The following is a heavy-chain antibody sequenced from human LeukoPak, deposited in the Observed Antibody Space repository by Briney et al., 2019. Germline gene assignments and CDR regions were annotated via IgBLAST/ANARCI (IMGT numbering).Heavy chain of an antibody. V-gene: IGHV3-21*01. CDR1: GFTFDDYA. J-gene: IGHJ4*02. D-gene: IGHD6-19*01. Sequence: GRSLRLSCAASGFTFDDYAMHWVRQAPGKGLEWVSSISSSSSHIYYADSVKGRFTISRDNAKNSLYLQMNSLRAEDTAVYYCARDSLAGTSRDYWGQGTLVTVSS. CDR3: ARDSLAGTSRDY. CDR2: ISSSSSHI.